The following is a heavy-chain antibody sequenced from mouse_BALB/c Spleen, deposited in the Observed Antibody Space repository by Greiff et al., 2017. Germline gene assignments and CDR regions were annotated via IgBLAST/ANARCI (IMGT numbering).Heavy chain of an antibody. V-gene: IGHV2-6-7*01. CDR1: GFSLTGYG. D-gene: IGHD1-1*01. CDR2: IWGDGST. J-gene: IGHJ4*01. Sequence: QVQLKQSGPGLVAPSQSLSITCTVSGFSLTGYGVNWVRQPPGKGLEWLGMIWGDGSTDYNSALKSRLSISKDNSKSQVFLKMNSLQTDDTAMYYCARGNYYGSSDYYAMDYWGQGTSVTVSS. CDR3: ARGNYYGSSDYYAMDY.